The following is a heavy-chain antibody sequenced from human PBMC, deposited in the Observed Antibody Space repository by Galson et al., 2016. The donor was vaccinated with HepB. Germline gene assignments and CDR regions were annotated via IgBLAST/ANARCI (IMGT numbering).Heavy chain of an antibody. CDR1: GFNFRRYG. D-gene: IGHD6-13*01. CDR3: AKDEAPGITASAFDF. J-gene: IGHJ4*02. Sequence: SLRLSCAGSGFNFRRYGMPWVRQAPGKGLDWVAFISYDGSDQFYGDSVKGRFTISRDNSENKLYLQMNSLKPEDTAMYYCAKDEAPGITASAFDFRGQGTLVTVSS. V-gene: IGHV3-30*18. CDR2: ISYDGSDQ.